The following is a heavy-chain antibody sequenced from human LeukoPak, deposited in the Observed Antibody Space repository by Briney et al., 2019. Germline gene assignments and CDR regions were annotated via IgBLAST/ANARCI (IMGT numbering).Heavy chain of an antibody. CDR3: ARDRMAAADWD. J-gene: IGHJ4*02. Sequence: GGSLRLSCAASGFTFSSYAMNWVRQAPGKGLEWVSGIRGSGDTTYYADSVKGRFTISRDNAKNSLYLQMNSLRAEDTAVYYCARDRMAAADWDWGQGTLVTVSS. CDR1: GFTFSSYA. D-gene: IGHD6-13*01. CDR2: IRGSGDTT. V-gene: IGHV3-23*01.